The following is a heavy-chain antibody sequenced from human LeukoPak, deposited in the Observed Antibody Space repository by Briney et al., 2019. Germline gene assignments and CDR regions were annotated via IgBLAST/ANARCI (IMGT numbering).Heavy chain of an antibody. V-gene: IGHV3-53*01. Sequence: PGGSLRLSCAASGFTVSSNYMSWVRQAPGKGLEWVSVIYSGGSTHYADSVKGRFTISRDNSKNTLYLQMNSLRAEDTAVYYCARTYDSSGYSLHFDYWGQGTLVTVSS. D-gene: IGHD3-22*01. CDR2: IYSGGST. CDR1: GFTVSSNY. J-gene: IGHJ4*02. CDR3: ARTYDSSGYSLHFDY.